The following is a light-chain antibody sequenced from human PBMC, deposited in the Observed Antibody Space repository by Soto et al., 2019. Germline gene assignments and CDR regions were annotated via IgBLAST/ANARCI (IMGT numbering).Light chain of an antibody. CDR1: QSVSSN. J-gene: IGKJ1*01. CDR3: QQYDNWPKT. CDR2: GAT. V-gene: IGKV3-15*01. Sequence: EVVMTQSPATLSVSPGERATLSCRASQSVSSNLAWYQQKPGQAPRLLIYGATTRATGIPARFSGSGSGTEFTLTISRLQSEDFAVYYWQQYDNWPKTFGQGTKVDIK.